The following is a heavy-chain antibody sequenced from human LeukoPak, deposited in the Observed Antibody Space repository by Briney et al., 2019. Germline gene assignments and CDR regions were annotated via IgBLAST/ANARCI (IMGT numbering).Heavy chain of an antibody. CDR2: IIPIFGTA. CDR1: GGTFSSYA. J-gene: IGHJ4*02. D-gene: IGHD5-18*01. CDR3: VKRYGYERGYFDY. Sequence: SVKVSCKASGGTFSSYAISWVRQAPGQGLEWMGGIIPIFGTANYAQKFQGRVTITADESTSTAYMELSSLRSEDTAVYYCVKRYGYERGYFDYWGQGTLVTVSS. V-gene: IGHV1-69*13.